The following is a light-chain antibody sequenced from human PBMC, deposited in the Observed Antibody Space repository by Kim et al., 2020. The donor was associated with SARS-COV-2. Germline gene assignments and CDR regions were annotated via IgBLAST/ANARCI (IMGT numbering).Light chain of an antibody. CDR1: SGHSSYA. CDR3: QTWGTGIRV. V-gene: IGLV4-69*01. Sequence: QLVLTQSPSASASLGASVKLTCTLSSGHSSYAIAWHQQQPEKGPRHLMKLNSDGSHSKGDGIPDRFSGSSSGAERYLTISSLQSEDEADYYCQTWGTGIRVFGGGTKLTVL. J-gene: IGLJ3*02. CDR2: LNSDGSH.